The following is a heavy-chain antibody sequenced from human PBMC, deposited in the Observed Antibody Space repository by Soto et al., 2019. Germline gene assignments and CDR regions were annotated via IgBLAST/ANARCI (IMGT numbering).Heavy chain of an antibody. CDR2: ISGSGGST. V-gene: IGHV3-23*01. D-gene: IGHD6-19*01. J-gene: IGHJ4*02. CDR1: GFTFSSYA. CDR3: ANFKGYSSGWYNALDY. Sequence: EVQLLESGGGLVQPGGSLRLSCAASGFTFSSYAMSWVRQAPGKGLEWVSAISGSGGSTYYGDSVKGRFTISRDNSKNTLYLQMNSLRAEDTAVYYCANFKGYSSGWYNALDYWGQGTLVTVSS.